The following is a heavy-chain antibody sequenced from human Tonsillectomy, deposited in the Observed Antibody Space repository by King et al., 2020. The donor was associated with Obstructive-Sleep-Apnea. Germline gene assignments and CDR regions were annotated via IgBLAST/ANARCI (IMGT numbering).Heavy chain of an antibody. D-gene: IGHD3-16*02. CDR2: IYYTVTT. J-gene: IGHJ4*02. CDR1: GGSISSGGYY. V-gene: IGHV4-31*03. CDR3: SGGHDYVWGSYRVFDY. Sequence: QLQESGPGLVKPSQTLSLTCTVSGGSISSGGYYWSWIRQHPGKGLEWIGYIYYTVTTYYNPSLKSRVTISVDTSKNQFSLKLSSVTAADTAVYYCSGGHDYVWGSYRVFDYWGQGTLVTVSS.